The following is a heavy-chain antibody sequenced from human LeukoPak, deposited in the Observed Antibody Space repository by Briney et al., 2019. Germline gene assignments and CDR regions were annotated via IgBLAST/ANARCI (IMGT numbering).Heavy chain of an antibody. D-gene: IGHD6-13*01. CDR3: AREMVEYSSSWYYFDY. CDR2: INHSGST. V-gene: IGHV4-34*01. Sequence: SETLSLTCAVYGGSFSGYYWSWIRQPPGKGLEWIGEINHSGSTNYNPSLKSRVTISVDTSKNQFSLKLSSVTAADTAVYYCAREMVEYSSSWYYFDYWGQGTLVTVSS. CDR1: GGSFSGYY. J-gene: IGHJ4*02.